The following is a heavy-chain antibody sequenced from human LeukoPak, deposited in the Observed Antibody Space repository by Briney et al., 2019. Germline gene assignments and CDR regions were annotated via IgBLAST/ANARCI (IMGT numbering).Heavy chain of an antibody. CDR3: ASGAYCSGGSCYSDKYRYFNY. CDR2: ISSSSSYI. V-gene: IGHV3-21*01. CDR1: GFTFSSYS. J-gene: IGHJ4*02. D-gene: IGHD2-15*01. Sequence: KSGGSLRLSCAASGFTFSSYSMNWVRQAPGKGLEWVSSISSSSSYIYYADSVKGRFTISRDNAKISLYLQMNSLRAEDTAVYYCASGAYCSGGSCYSDKYRYFNYWGQGTLVTVSS.